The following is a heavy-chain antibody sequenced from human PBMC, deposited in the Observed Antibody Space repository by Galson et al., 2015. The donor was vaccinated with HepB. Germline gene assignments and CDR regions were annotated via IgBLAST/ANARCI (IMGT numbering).Heavy chain of an antibody. V-gene: IGHV3-11*01. CDR1: GFTFSDYY. CDR3: TLLQEHL. Sequence: SLRLSCAASGFTFSDYYMTWIRQAPGKGLEWVSYISDVGNTVYYADSVKGRFSISRDNATNSLYLQMNGLHQGPIGLPPGTLLQEHLWG. CDR2: ISDVGNTV. J-gene: IGHJ6*01.